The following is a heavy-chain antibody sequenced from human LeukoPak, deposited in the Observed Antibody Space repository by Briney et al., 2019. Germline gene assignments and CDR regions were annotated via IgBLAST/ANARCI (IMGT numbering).Heavy chain of an antibody. V-gene: IGHV5-10-1*01. CDR3: ALRSWDDAFDI. CDR2: IDPSDSYT. D-gene: IGHD6-13*01. J-gene: IGHJ3*02. CDR1: GYTFTTYW. Sequence: GESLKISCKGSGYTFTTYWISWVRQMPGKGLEWMGRIDPSDSYTNYSPSFQGHVTISADESISTAYLQWSSLKASDTAMYYCALRSWDDAFDIWGQGTMVTVSS.